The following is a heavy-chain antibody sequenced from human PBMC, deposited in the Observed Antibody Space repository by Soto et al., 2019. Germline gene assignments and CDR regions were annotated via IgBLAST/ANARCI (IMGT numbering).Heavy chain of an antibody. J-gene: IGHJ6*03. V-gene: IGHV3-15*01. D-gene: IGHD3-10*01. CDR3: TTDPGYYGSGIRNYYYYYMDV. CDR1: GFTFSNAW. Sequence: GGSLRLSCAASGFTFSNAWMSWVRQAPGKGLEWVGRIKSKTDGGTTDYAAPVKGRFTISRDDSKNTLYLQMNSLKTEDTAVYYCTTDPGYYGSGIRNYYYYYMDVWGKGTTVTVSS. CDR2: IKSKTDGGTT.